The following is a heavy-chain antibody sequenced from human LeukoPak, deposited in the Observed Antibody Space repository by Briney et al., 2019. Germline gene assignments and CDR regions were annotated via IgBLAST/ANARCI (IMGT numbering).Heavy chain of an antibody. CDR2: IYYSGST. CDR1: GGSISNYY. D-gene: IGHD3-16*01. Sequence: SETLSLTCTVSGGSISNYYWSWIRQPPGKGLEWIGYIYYSGSTNYNPSLNSRVTISVDTSKNQFSLKLNSVTAADTAVYYCARHGALDCWGQGTLVTVSS. V-gene: IGHV4-59*08. CDR3: ARHGALDC. J-gene: IGHJ4*02.